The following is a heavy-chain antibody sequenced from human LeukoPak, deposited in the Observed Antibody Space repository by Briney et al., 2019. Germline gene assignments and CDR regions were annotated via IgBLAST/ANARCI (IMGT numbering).Heavy chain of an antibody. CDR2: ISVYNGDT. CDR1: GYTFTNFG. V-gene: IGHV1-18*01. D-gene: IGHD6-13*01. Sequence: GASVKVSCKASGYTFTNFGISWVRQAPGQGPEWMGWISVYNGDTNFAQNLQGRVTMTTDTSTTTAYMELRNLRSDDTAVYYCARDHSSSCQLFDYWGQGTLVTVSS. CDR3: ARDHSSSCQLFDY. J-gene: IGHJ4*02.